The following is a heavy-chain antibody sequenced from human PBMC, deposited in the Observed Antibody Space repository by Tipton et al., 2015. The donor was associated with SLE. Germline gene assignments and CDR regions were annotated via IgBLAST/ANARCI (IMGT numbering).Heavy chain of an antibody. D-gene: IGHD1-1*01. Sequence: LRLSCTVSGGSISSHYWSWIRQPPGKGLEWIGYIYNSGSGNYNPSLKSRVTISVDTSKNQFSLKLSSVSAADTAVYYCASGTWSGSGYWGQGTLVTVSS. J-gene: IGHJ4*02. CDR1: GGSISSHY. CDR2: IYNSGSG. V-gene: IGHV4-59*11. CDR3: ASGTWSGSGY.